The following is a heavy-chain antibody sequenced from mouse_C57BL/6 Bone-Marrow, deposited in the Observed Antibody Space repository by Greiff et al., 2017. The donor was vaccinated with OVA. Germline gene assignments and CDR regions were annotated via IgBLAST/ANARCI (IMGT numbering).Heavy chain of an antibody. CDR1: GFTFSDYG. Sequence: EVQRVESGGGLVQPGGSLKLSCAASGFTFSDYGMAWVRQAPRKGPEWVAFISNLAYSIYYADTVTGRFTISRENAKNTLYLEMSSLRSEDTAMYYCARTPVYYAMDYWGQGTSVTVSS. J-gene: IGHJ4*01. CDR2: ISNLAYSI. V-gene: IGHV5-15*01. CDR3: ARTPVYYAMDY.